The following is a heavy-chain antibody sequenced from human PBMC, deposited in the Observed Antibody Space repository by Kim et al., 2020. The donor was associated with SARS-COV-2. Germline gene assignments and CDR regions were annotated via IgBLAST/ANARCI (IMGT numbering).Heavy chain of an antibody. D-gene: IGHD3-3*01. CDR2: ISGSGGST. CDR3: AKGARAAGFLGVYGGFDY. Sequence: GGSLRLSCAASGFTFSSYAMRWVRQAPGKGLVWVSAISGSGGSTNYADSVKGRFTISRDNSKNTLYLQMNSLRAEDTAVYYCAKGARAAGFLGVYGGFDYWGQGTLVTVSS. CDR1: GFTFSSYA. J-gene: IGHJ4*02. V-gene: IGHV3-23*01.